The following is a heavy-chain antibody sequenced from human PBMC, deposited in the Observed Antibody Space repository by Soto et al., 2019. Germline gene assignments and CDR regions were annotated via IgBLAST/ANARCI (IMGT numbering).Heavy chain of an antibody. J-gene: IGHJ6*03. CDR3: ARVETTHYYYYYMDV. Sequence: GESLKISCAASGFTVSSNYMSWVRQAPGKGLEWVSVIYSGGSTYYADSVKGRFTIARDNSKNTLYLQMNSLRAEDTAVYYCARVETTHYYYYYMDVWGKGTTVTVSS. CDR2: IYSGGST. CDR1: GFTVSSNY. D-gene: IGHD1-7*01. V-gene: IGHV3-53*01.